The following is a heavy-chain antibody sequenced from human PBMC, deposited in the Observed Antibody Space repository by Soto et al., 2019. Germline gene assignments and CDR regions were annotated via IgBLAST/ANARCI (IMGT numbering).Heavy chain of an antibody. CDR3: AKDNGYYYGSADV. CDR1: GFTFSSYA. V-gene: IGHV3-23*01. Sequence: GGSLRLSCAASGFTFSSYAMSWVRQAPGKGLEWVSAISGSGGSKYYADSVKGRFTISRDNSKNTLYLQMNSLRAEDTAVYYCAKDNGYYYGSADVWGQGTTVTVSS. J-gene: IGHJ6*02. CDR2: ISGSGGSK. D-gene: IGHD3-10*01.